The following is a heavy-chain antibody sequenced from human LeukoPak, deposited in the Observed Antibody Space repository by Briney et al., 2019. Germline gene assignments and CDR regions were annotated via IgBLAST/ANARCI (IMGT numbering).Heavy chain of an antibody. Sequence: PSETLSLTCAVYGGSFSGYYWSWIRQPPGKGLEWIGEINHSGSTNYNPSLKSRVTISVDTSKNQFSPKLSSVTAADTAVYYCAVGELDSYAFDIWGQGTMVTVSS. V-gene: IGHV4-34*01. CDR1: GGSFSGYY. J-gene: IGHJ3*02. CDR2: INHSGST. D-gene: IGHD3-10*01. CDR3: AVGELDSYAFDI.